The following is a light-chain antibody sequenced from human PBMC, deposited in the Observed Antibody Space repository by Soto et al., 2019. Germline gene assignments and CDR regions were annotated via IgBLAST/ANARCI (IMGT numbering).Light chain of an antibody. CDR3: AAWDDSLNGLV. J-gene: IGLJ7*01. Sequence: QSVLSQEASVSGTPGQRVAMACSGGNSNIGKNSVNWYRQVAGTAPQLLIYSDTLRSFGIPDRFSASKSDTSATLAIGGLQSDDEALYFCAAWDDSLNGLVFGGGTQLTVL. CDR1: NSNIGKNS. CDR2: SDT. V-gene: IGLV1-44*01.